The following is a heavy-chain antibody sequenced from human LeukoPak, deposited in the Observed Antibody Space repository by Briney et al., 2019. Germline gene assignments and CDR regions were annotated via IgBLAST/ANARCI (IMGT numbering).Heavy chain of an antibody. Sequence: SETLSLTGAVYGGSFSGYYWSWIRQPPGKGLEWIGEINHSGSTNYNPSLKSRVTISVDTSKNQFSLKLSSVTAADTAVYYCARGSPIVVVPAAKHYYYYGMDVWGKGTTVTVSS. V-gene: IGHV4-34*01. CDR1: GGSFSGYY. D-gene: IGHD2-2*01. CDR3: ARGSPIVVVPAAKHYYYYGMDV. J-gene: IGHJ6*04. CDR2: INHSGST.